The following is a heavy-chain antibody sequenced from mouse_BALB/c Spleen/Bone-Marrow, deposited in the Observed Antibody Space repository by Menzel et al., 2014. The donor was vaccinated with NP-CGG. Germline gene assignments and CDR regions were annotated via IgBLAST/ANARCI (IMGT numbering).Heavy chain of an antibody. CDR3: ATLTGTFDY. CDR1: GFNIKDTY. D-gene: IGHD4-1*01. CDR2: IDPASDYT. J-gene: IGHJ2*01. Sequence: VQLQQSGAELVKPGASVKLSCTASGFNIKDTYMHWVKQRPEQGLEWIGRIDPASDYTQFDSKFQGKATITADTSSNTAYLQLSSLTSEDPAVYYCATLTGTFDYWGQGTTLPVSS. V-gene: IGHV14-3*02.